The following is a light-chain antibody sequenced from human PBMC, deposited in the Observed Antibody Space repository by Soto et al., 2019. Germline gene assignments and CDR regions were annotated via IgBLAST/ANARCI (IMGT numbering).Light chain of an antibody. CDR1: QSIGSW. V-gene: IGKV1-5*01. CDR2: DAS. Sequence: DIQMTQSPSTLSASVGDRVTITCRASQSIGSWLAWYQQRPGKAPNLLIYDASSLESGVPSRFSGSRSGTEFTLTISSLEPEDFAVYFCQQRSNWPSITFDQGTRLEIK. CDR3: QQRSNWPSIT. J-gene: IGKJ5*01.